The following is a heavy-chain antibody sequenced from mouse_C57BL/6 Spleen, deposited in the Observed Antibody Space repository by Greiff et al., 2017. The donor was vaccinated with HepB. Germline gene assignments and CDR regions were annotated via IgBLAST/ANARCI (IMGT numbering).Heavy chain of an antibody. V-gene: IGHV1-80*01. D-gene: IGHD2-3*01. CDR2: IYPGDGDT. CDR1: GYAFSSYW. Sequence: QVQLKQSGAELVKPGASVKISCKASGYAFSSYWMNWVKQRPGKGLEWIGQIYPGDGDTNYNGKFKGKATLTADKSSSTAYMQLSSLTSEDSAVYFCARYPYDGYYTPWFAYWGQGTLVTVSA. J-gene: IGHJ3*01. CDR3: ARYPYDGYYTPWFAY.